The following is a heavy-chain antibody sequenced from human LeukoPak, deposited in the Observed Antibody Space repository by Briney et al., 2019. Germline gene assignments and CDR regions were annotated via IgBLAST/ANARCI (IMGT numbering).Heavy chain of an antibody. D-gene: IGHD4-17*01. Sequence: GGSLRLSCAASGFTFSSNAMTWVRHAPGKGLEWVSVITGSGGTIYYAESVKDRFAISSDNSQNTLYLQLNSLRAEDTATYYCAKARGTSVKYYFDYWGQGTLVTVSS. CDR1: GFTFSSNA. V-gene: IGHV3-23*01. CDR2: ITGSGGTI. CDR3: AKARGTSVKYYFDY. J-gene: IGHJ4*02.